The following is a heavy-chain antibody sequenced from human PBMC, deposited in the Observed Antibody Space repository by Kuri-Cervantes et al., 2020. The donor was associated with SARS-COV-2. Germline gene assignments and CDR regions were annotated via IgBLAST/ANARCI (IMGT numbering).Heavy chain of an antibody. CDR2: IYHSGST. J-gene: IGHJ5*02. CDR1: GYSISSGYY. V-gene: IGHV4-38-2*02. CDR3: ARDDLVVVPTGNNWFDP. D-gene: IGHD2-2*01. Sequence: ESLKISCAVSGYSISSGYYWGWIRQPPGKGLEWIGSIYHSGSTYYNPSLKSRVTISVDTSKNQFSLKLSSVTAADTAVYYCARDDLVVVPTGNNWFDPWGQGTLVTVSS.